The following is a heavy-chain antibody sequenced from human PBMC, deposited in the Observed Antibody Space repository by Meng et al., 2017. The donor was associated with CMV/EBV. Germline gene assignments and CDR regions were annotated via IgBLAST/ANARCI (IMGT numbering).Heavy chain of an antibody. CDR1: GYPFTCYS. V-gene: IGHV1-2*02. J-gene: IGHJ4*02. Sequence: HVEWVQCGAEVKTPGGSLKVSCKASGYPFTCYSMHWVRQAPGQGLEWMGWINPNSGGTNYAQKFQGRVTMTRDTSISTAYMELSRLRSDDTVVYYCARVQVRGEMATPAGYWGQGTLVTVSS. D-gene: IGHD5-24*01. CDR2: INPNSGGT. CDR3: ARVQVRGEMATPAGY.